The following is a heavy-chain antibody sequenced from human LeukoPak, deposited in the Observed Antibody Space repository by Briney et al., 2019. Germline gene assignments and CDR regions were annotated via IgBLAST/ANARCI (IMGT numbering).Heavy chain of an antibody. CDR1: GYTFPSYF. V-gene: IGHV1-46*01. Sequence: ASVKVSCKASGYTFPSYFMHWVRRAPGQGLEWMGIINPTGGSTTYAQKFQGRVTMTRDTSTSTVYMELSSLRSDDTAVYYCARTAARRFDYWGQGTLVTVSS. CDR2: INPTGGST. D-gene: IGHD6-6*01. CDR3: ARTAARRFDY. J-gene: IGHJ4*02.